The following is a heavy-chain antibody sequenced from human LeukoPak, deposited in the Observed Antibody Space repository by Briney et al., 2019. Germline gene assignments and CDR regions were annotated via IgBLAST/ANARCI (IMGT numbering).Heavy chain of an antibody. CDR3: ARDWGYYDSNARFDP. D-gene: IGHD3-22*01. Sequence: GGSLRLSCAASGFTFSDYYMSWIRQAPGKGLEWVSTIKSIGPTTYYADSVKGRFTISRDNAKNSLYLQMNSLRAEDAAVYYCARDWGYYDSNARFDPWGQGTLVTVSS. CDR1: GFTFSDYY. CDR2: IKSIGPTT. J-gene: IGHJ5*02. V-gene: IGHV3-11*01.